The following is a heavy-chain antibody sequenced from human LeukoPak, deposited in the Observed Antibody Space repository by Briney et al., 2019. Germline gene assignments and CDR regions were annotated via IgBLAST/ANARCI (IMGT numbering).Heavy chain of an antibody. D-gene: IGHD4-17*01. CDR2: IYTSGST. V-gene: IGHV4-4*09. CDR1: GGSISSYY. CDR3: ARHVGDLGFDY. Sequence: SETLSLTCTVSGGSISSYYWNWIRQPPGKGLEWIGYIYTSGSTDYNPSLKSRVTISVDTSKNQFSLKLSSVTAADTAVYYCARHVGDLGFDYWGQGTLVTVSS. J-gene: IGHJ4*02.